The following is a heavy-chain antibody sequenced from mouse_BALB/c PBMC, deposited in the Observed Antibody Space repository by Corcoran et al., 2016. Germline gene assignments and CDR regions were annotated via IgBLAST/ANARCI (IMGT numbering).Heavy chain of an antibody. CDR1: GYTFTNYG. J-gene: IGHJ3*01. D-gene: IGHD1-1*01. CDR3: ANYYGSSFAY. CDR2: INTYTGEP. V-gene: IGHV9-3-1*01. Sequence: QIQLVQSGPELKKPGETVKNSCKASGYTFTNYGMNWVKQAPGKGLKWMGWINTYTGEPTYADDFKGRFAFSLETSASTAYLQINNLKNEDTATYFCANYYGSSFAYWGQGTLVTVSA.